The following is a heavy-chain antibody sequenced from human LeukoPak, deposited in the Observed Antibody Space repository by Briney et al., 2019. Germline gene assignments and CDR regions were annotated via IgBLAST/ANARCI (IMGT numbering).Heavy chain of an antibody. Sequence: ASVKVSCKASGYTLTGYYIHWVRQAPGQGLEWMGRINPKSGGINYAQKFQGRVTMTRDTAISTAYMEVSGLRSDDTAVYYCAREAGGSDTYYFDYWGQGVLVTVSS. CDR2: INPKSGGI. CDR3: AREAGGSDTYYFDY. V-gene: IGHV1-2*06. D-gene: IGHD1-26*01. CDR1: GYTLTGYY. J-gene: IGHJ4*02.